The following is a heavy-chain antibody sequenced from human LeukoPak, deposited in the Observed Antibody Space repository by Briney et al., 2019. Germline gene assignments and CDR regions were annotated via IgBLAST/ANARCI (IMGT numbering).Heavy chain of an antibody. D-gene: IGHD3-10*01. V-gene: IGHV3-30*02. CDR1: GFIFSSYG. CDR2: IRYDGSNK. CDR3: AKDQDSGSGNYIDY. Sequence: GGSLRLSCAASGFIFSSYGMHWVRQAPGKGLEWVAFIRYDGSNKYYADSVKGRFTISRDNSNNSLYLEMHSLRADDTALYYCAKDQDSGSGNYIDYWGQGTLVTVSS. J-gene: IGHJ4*02.